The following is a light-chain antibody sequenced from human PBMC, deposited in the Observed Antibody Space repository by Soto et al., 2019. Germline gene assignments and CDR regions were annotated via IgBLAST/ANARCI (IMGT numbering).Light chain of an antibody. CDR3: QVWDISSDSYV. Sequence: SYVLTQPPSVSVAPGQTAMISCGGDKIGSKSVHWYQQKPGQAPVLVVYDDTDRPSGIPERFSGSNSGNTASLTISRVEDGDEADYYCQVWDISSDSYVFGAGTKLTVL. V-gene: IGLV3-21*02. J-gene: IGLJ1*01. CDR1: KIGSKS. CDR2: DDT.